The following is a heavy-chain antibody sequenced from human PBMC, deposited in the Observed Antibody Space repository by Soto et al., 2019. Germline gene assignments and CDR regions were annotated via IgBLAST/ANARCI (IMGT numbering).Heavy chain of an antibody. CDR2: IRGIGSTQ. Sequence: GALRLSCAASGFSFSSYEMNWVRQAPGKGLEWVSYIRGIGSTQFYADSVKGRFTISRDNAKNSLFLQMNSLRAEDAAVYYCARGESDAFDLWGQGTVVTVSS. CDR3: ARGESDAFDL. D-gene: IGHD2-21*01. J-gene: IGHJ3*01. CDR1: GFSFSSYE. V-gene: IGHV3-48*03.